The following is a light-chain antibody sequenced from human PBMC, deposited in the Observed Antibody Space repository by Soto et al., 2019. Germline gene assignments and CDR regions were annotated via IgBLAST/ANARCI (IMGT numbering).Light chain of an antibody. J-gene: IGLJ3*02. CDR3: LLSYSGARQGV. V-gene: IGLV7-46*01. CDR2: DTS. CDR1: TGAVTSGHY. Sequence: QTVVTQEPSLTVSPGGTVTLTCGSSTGAVTSGHYPYWFQQKPGQAPRTLIYDTSNKHSWTPARFSGSLLGGKAALTLSGAQPEDEAEYYCLLSYSGARQGVFGGGTKLTLL.